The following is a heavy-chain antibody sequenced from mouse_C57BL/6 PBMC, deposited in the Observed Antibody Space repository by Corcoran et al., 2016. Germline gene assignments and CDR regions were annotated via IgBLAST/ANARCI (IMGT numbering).Heavy chain of an antibody. J-gene: IGHJ4*01. D-gene: IGHD4-1*01. CDR2: IYPRSGNT. Sequence: QVQLQQSGAELARPGASVKLSCKASGYTFTSYGISWVKQRTGQGLGWIGEIYPRSGNTYYNEKFKGKATLTADKSSSTAYMELRSLTSEDSAVYFCARELTGYAMDYWGQGTSVTVSS. CDR1: GYTFTSYG. CDR3: ARELTGYAMDY. V-gene: IGHV1-81*01.